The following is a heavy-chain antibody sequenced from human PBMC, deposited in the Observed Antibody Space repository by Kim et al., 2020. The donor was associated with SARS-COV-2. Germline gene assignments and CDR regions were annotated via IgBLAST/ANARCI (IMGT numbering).Heavy chain of an antibody. CDR3: ARVMGIADDAFDI. D-gene: IGHD6-13*01. V-gene: IGHV4-34*01. J-gene: IGHJ3*02. Sequence: SETLSLTCAVYGGSFSGYYWSWIRQPPGKGLEWIGEINHSGSTNYNPSLKSRVTISVDTSKNQFSLKLSSVTAADTAVYYCARVMGIADDAFDIWGQGTMVTVSS. CDR2: INHSGST. CDR1: GGSFSGYY.